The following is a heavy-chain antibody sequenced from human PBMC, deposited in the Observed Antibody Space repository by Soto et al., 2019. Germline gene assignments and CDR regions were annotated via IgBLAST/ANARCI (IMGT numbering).Heavy chain of an antibody. D-gene: IGHD6-19*01. J-gene: IGHJ5*02. CDR1: SETFASYD. V-gene: IGHV1-18*01. CDR3: ARVTRGSGDWFDP. Sequence: ASVKVSCKASSETFASYDITWVRQAPGQGLEWMGWISTYNGNTKYAQNVQGRVSMTTDTSTSTAYMELRSLKSGDTAVYYCARVTRGSGDWFDPWGQGTLVTVSS. CDR2: ISTYNGNT.